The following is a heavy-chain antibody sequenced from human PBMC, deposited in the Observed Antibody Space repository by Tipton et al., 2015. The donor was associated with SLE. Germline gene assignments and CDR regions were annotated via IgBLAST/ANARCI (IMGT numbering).Heavy chain of an antibody. V-gene: IGHV3-49*03. CDR3: ARGRRYYYDSSGSHFDY. D-gene: IGHD3-22*01. J-gene: IGHJ4*02. Sequence: SLRLSCKTSGFTFDDYAMSWFRQAPGRGLQWIGFIRSEDYGGTTKYRASVNGRFTISREDSESIVYLQMNSLRADDTAVYYCARGRRYYYDSSGSHFDYWGQGSLVTVSS. CDR2: IRSEDYGGTT. CDR1: GFTFDDYA.